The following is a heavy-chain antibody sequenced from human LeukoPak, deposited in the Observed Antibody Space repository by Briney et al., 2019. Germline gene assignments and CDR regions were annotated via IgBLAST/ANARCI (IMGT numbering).Heavy chain of an antibody. CDR3: ARDDFVVVPAAIQYYFYGLVV. D-gene: IGHD2-2*01. J-gene: IGHJ6*02. CDR1: GYTFTGYY. CDR2: INPNSGGT. V-gene: IGHV1-2*02. Sequence: GSVKVSCKASGYTFTGYYMHWVRQAPGQGLEWMGWINPNSGGTNYAQKFQGRVTMSGDTSISTAYMELSRLRSDDTAVYYCARDDFVVVPAAIQYYFYGLVVWGQGTTVTVSS.